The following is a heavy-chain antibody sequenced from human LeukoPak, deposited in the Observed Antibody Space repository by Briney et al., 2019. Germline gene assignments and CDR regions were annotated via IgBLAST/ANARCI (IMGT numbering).Heavy chain of an antibody. J-gene: IGHJ4*02. CDR1: GGSISSSSYY. Sequence: SETLSLTCTVSGGSISSSSYYWGWIRQPPGKGLEWIGNIYYSGSTYYNPSLKSRVTISVDTSKNQFSLKLSSVTAADTAVYYCARRGYSYGRYYFDYWGQGTLVTVSS. CDR2: IYYSGST. CDR3: ARRGYSYGRYYFDY. V-gene: IGHV4-39*07. D-gene: IGHD5-18*01.